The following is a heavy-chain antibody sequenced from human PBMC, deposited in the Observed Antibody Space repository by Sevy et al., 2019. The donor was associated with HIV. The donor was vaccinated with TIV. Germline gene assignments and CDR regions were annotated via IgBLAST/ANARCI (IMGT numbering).Heavy chain of an antibody. D-gene: IGHD4-17*01. V-gene: IGHV4-30-2*01. CDR1: GGSISSGAYS. J-gene: IGHJ4*02. CDR2: IFHTRST. CDR3: VRDGGTVTTPGYFDY. Sequence: SETLSLTCTVSGGSISSGAYSWNWIRQPPGKGLEWIGYIFHTRSTYYNPSLKSRVTVSVDRSKNQFSLKMTSVTAADTAVYYCVRDGGTVTTPGYFDYWGQGTLVTVSS.